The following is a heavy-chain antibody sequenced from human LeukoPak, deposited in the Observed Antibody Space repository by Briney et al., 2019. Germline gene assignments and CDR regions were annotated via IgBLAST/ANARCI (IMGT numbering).Heavy chain of an antibody. Sequence: GGSLILSCAASGFTFSSYWMSWVRQAPGKGLEWVANIKQDGSEKYYVDSVKDRFTISRDNAKNSLYLQMNSLRAEDTAMYYCARDAVTGLEYWGQGTLVTVSS. CDR1: GFTFSSYW. D-gene: IGHD6-19*01. J-gene: IGHJ4*02. CDR2: IKQDGSEK. V-gene: IGHV3-7*04. CDR3: ARDAVTGLEY.